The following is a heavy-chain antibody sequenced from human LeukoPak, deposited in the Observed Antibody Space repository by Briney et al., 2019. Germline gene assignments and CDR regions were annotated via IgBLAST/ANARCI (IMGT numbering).Heavy chain of an antibody. J-gene: IGHJ4*02. D-gene: IGHD3-22*01. Sequence: SETLSLTCTVSGGSISSYYWSWIRQPPGKGLEWIGYIYYSGSTNYNPSLKSRVTISVDASKNQFSLKLSSVTAADTAVYYCARAYYYDSSGSFDYRGQGTLVTVSS. V-gene: IGHV4-59*01. CDR1: GGSISSYY. CDR3: ARAYYYDSSGSFDY. CDR2: IYYSGST.